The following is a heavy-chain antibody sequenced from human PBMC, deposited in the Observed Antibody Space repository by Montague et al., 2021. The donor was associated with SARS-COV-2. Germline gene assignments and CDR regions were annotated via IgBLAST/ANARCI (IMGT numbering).Heavy chain of an antibody. CDR3: ARVGRQRLVRLSSMDV. D-gene: IGHD6-13*01. CDR1: GVSISSSSYY. V-gene: IGHV4-39*07. Sequence: SETLSLTCTVSGVSISSSSYYWGWIRQPPGKGLEWIGSIYYSGSTYYDPSLKSRVTISVDTSKNQFSLKLSSVTAADTAVYYCARVGRQRLVRLSSMDVWGQGTTVTVSS. J-gene: IGHJ6*02. CDR2: IYYSGST.